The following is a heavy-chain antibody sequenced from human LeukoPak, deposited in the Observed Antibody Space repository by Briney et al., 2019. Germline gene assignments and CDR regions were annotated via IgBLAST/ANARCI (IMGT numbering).Heavy chain of an antibody. CDR3: ARSIPSKGYYYYYGMDV. J-gene: IGHJ6*04. V-gene: IGHV4-59*01. CDR2: IYYSGST. CDR1: GGSISSYY. Sequence: SETLSLTCTVSGGSISSYYWSWIRQPPGKGLEWIGYIYYSGSTNYNPSLKCRVTISVDTSKNQFSLKLSSVTAADTAVYYCARSIPSKGYYYYYGMDVWGKGTTVTVSS.